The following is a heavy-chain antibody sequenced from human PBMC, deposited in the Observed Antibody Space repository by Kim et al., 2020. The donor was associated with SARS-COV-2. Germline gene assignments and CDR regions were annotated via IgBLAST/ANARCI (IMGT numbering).Heavy chain of an antibody. D-gene: IGHD2-2*02. V-gene: IGHV4-34*01. Sequence: YNPSLKSRVTISVDTSKNQFSLKLSSVTAADTAVYYCARVPAAIVNWFDPWGQGTLVTVSS. J-gene: IGHJ5*02. CDR3: ARVPAAIVNWFDP.